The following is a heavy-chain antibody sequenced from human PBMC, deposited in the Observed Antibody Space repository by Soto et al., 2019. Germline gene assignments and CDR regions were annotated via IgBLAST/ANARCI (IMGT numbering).Heavy chain of an antibody. CDR1: GGSISSSSYY. Sequence: PSETLSLTCTVSGGSISSSSYYWGWIHQPPGKGLEWIGSIYYSGSTYYNPSLKSRVTISVDTSKNQFSLKLSSVTAADTAVYYCARRGYDFWSGENNWFDPWGQGTLVTVSS. D-gene: IGHD3-3*01. J-gene: IGHJ5*02. V-gene: IGHV4-39*01. CDR2: IYYSGST. CDR3: ARRGYDFWSGENNWFDP.